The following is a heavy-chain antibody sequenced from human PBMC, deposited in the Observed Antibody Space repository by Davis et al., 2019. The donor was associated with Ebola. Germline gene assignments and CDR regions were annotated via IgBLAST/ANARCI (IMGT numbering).Heavy chain of an antibody. J-gene: IGHJ4*02. Sequence: GESLKISCAASGFTFSSYGMHWVRQAPGKGLEWVAVISYDGSNKYYADSVKGRFTISRDNSKNTLYLQMNSLRAEDTAVYYCAKEQWLDLYFDYWGQGTLVTVSS. V-gene: IGHV3-30*18. D-gene: IGHD6-19*01. CDR1: GFTFSSYG. CDR3: AKEQWLDLYFDY. CDR2: ISYDGSNK.